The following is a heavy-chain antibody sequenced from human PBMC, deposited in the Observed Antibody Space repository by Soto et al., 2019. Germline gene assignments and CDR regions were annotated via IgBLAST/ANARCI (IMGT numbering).Heavy chain of an antibody. Sequence: PSETLSLTCTVSGGSISSYYWSWIRQPPGKGLEWIGYIYHSGSSNYNPSLKSRVTISVDTSKNQFSLKLSSVTAADTAVYYCARSEDYDILTGYYKRGQGTLVTVSS. D-gene: IGHD3-9*01. CDR2: IYHSGSS. CDR1: GGSISSYY. V-gene: IGHV4-59*01. CDR3: ARSEDYDILTGYYK. J-gene: IGHJ4*02.